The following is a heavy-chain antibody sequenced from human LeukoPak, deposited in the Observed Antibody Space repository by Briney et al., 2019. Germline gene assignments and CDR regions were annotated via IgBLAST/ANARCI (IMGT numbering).Heavy chain of an antibody. D-gene: IGHD1-26*01. CDR2: ISSSSSYI. V-gene: IGHV3-21*01. Sequence: GGSLRLSRAASGFTFSSYSMNWVRQAPGKGLEWVSSISSSSSYIYYADSVKGRFTISRDNAKNSLYLQMNSLRAEDTAVYYCARWGSGSPYYFDYWGQGTLVTVSS. CDR1: GFTFSSYS. J-gene: IGHJ4*02. CDR3: ARWGSGSPYYFDY.